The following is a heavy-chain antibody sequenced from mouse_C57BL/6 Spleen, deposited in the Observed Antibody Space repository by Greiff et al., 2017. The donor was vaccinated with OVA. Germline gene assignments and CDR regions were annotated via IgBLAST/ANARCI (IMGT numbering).Heavy chain of an antibody. D-gene: IGHD2-4*01. CDR3: ARGYDDDCEFAY. V-gene: IGHV1-64*01. CDR1: GYTFTSYW. CDR2: IHPNSGST. J-gene: IGHJ3*01. Sequence: QVQLQQPGAELVKPGASVKLSCTASGYTFTSYWMHWVKQRPGQGLEWIGMIHPNSGSTNYNEKFKSKATLTVDKTSSTAYMQLSSLTSEDSAVYYCARGYDDDCEFAYWGQGTLVTVSA.